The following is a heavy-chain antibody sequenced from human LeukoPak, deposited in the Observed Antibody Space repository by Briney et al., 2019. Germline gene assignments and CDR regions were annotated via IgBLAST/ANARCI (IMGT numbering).Heavy chain of an antibody. D-gene: IGHD6-19*01. CDR1: GGSFSGYY. CDR2: INHSGST. CDR3: ARGPAVGNWFDP. Sequence: SSETLSLTCAVYGGSFSGYYWSWIRQPPGKGLEWIGEINHSGSTNYNPSLKSRVTISVDTSKNQFSLKLSSVTAADTAVYYCARGPAVGNWFDPWGQGTLVTVSS. J-gene: IGHJ5*02. V-gene: IGHV4-34*01.